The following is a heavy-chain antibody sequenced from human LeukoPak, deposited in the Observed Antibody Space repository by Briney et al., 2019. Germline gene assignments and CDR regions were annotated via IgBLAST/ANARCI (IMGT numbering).Heavy chain of an antibody. CDR3: ARDSTNYYDSSGYYGPYYYYGMDV. D-gene: IGHD3-22*01. V-gene: IGHV1-18*01. CDR1: GYTFTSYG. CDR2: ISAYNGNT. J-gene: IGHJ6*02. Sequence: GASMKASCKASGYTFTSYGISWVRQAPGQGLEWMGWISAYNGNTNYAQKLQGRVTMTTDTSTSTAYMELRSLRSDDTAVYYCARDSTNYYDSSGYYGPYYYYGMDVWGQGTTVTVSS.